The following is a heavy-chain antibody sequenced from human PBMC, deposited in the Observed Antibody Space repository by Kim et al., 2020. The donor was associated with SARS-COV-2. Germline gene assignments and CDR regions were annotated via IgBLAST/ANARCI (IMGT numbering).Heavy chain of an antibody. CDR3: AAEEEYGVLGFDY. CDR2: IVVGSGNT. CDR1: GFTFTSSA. Sequence: SVKVSCKASGFTFTSSAMQWVRQARGQRLEWIGWIVVGSGNTNYAQKFQERVTITRDMSTSTAYMELSSLRSEDTAVYYCAAEEEYGVLGFDYWGQGTLVTVSS. J-gene: IGHJ4*02. D-gene: IGHD3-3*02. V-gene: IGHV1-58*02.